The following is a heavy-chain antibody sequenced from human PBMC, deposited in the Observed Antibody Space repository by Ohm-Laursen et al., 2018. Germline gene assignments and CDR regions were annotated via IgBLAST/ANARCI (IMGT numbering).Heavy chain of an antibody. J-gene: IGHJ4*02. D-gene: IGHD2-15*01. CDR1: GFTFSTYW. Sequence: SLRLSCAAFGFTFSTYWMNWFRQAPGKGLESVASINQDGSEKYFVDSVRGRFTIYRDNAKNSLYLQMNSLRAEDTAVYYCARNASDILVVVAAAFDYWGQGTLVTVSS. V-gene: IGHV3-7*03. CDR2: INQDGSEK. CDR3: ARNASDILVVVAAAFDY.